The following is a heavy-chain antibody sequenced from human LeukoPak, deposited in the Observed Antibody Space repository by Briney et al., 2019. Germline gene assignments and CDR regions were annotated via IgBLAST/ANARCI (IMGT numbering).Heavy chain of an antibody. CDR2: ISSGSSYI. V-gene: IGHV3-21*04. Sequence: GGSLRLSCAASGFTFSSYSMNWVRQAPGKGLEWVSSISSGSSYIYYADSVKGRFTISRDNAKNSLYLQMNSLRPEGTALYYCAKDNGYYYDSSAFTCWGQGALVTVSS. CDR1: GFTFSSYS. CDR3: AKDNGYYYDSSAFTC. J-gene: IGHJ4*02. D-gene: IGHD3-22*01.